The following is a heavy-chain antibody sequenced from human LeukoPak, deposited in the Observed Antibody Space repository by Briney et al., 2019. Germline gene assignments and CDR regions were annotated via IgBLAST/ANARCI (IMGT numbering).Heavy chain of an antibody. CDR1: GGSFSGYY. Sequence: PSETLSLTCAVYGGSFSGYYWGWIRQPPGKGLEWIGSIYYSGSTYYNPSLKSRVTISVDTSKNQFSLKLSSVTAADTAVYYCARDPGDLVRGIVIPEHYFDYWGQGTLVTVSS. D-gene: IGHD3-10*01. V-gene: IGHV4-34*01. J-gene: IGHJ4*02. CDR2: IYYSGST. CDR3: ARDPGDLVRGIVIPEHYFDY.